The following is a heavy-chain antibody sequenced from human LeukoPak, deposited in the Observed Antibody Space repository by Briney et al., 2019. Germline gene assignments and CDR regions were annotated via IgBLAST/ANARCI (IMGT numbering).Heavy chain of an antibody. Sequence: PSETLSLTCTVSGGSISSSSYYWGWIRQPPGKGLEWIGSIYYSGSTNYNPSLKSRVTISVDTSKNQFSLKLSSVTAADTAVYYCARHVPGYSSKGPFDYWGQGTLVTVSS. J-gene: IGHJ4*02. CDR3: ARHVPGYSSKGPFDY. V-gene: IGHV4-39*01. D-gene: IGHD6-13*01. CDR2: IYYSGST. CDR1: GGSISSSSYY.